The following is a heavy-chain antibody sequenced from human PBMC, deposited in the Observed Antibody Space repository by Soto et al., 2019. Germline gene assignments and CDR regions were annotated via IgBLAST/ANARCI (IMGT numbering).Heavy chain of an antibody. J-gene: IGHJ3*02. V-gene: IGHV3-15*01. CDR3: NGRYGSGSYYAFDI. CDR2: IKSKTDGGTT. D-gene: IGHD3-10*01. CDR1: GFTFSNAW. Sequence: GGSLRLSCAASGFTFSNAWMSWVRQAPGKGLEWVGRIKSKTDGGTTDYAAPVKGRFTISRDDSKNTLYLQMNSLKTEDTAVYYCNGRYGSGSYYAFDIWGQGTMVTVSS.